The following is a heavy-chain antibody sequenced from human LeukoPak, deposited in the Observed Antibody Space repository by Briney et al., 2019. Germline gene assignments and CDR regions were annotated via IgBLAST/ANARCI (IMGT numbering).Heavy chain of an antibody. D-gene: IGHD3-9*01. CDR2: IYHSGST. Sequence: SETLSLTCTVSGGSISSGGYYWSWIRQPPGKGLEWIGYIYHSGSTHYNPSLKSRVTISVDTSKNQFSLKLSSVTAADTAVYYCASMTGYPYYFDYWGQGTLVTVSS. V-gene: IGHV4-30-2*01. CDR3: ASMTGYPYYFDY. CDR1: GGSISSGGYY. J-gene: IGHJ4*02.